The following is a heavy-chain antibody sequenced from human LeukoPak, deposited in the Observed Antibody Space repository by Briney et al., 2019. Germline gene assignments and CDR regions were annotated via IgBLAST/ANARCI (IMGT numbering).Heavy chain of an antibody. J-gene: IGHJ4*02. Sequence: PGGSLRLPCAASGFTFSSYAMHWVRQAPGKGLEYVSAISSNGGSTYYANSVKGRFTISRDNSKNTLYLQMGSLRAEDMAVYYCASSLPSSNWGQGTLVTVSS. CDR2: ISSNGGST. D-gene: IGHD6-13*01. V-gene: IGHV3-64*01. CDR1: GFTFSSYA. CDR3: ASSLPSSN.